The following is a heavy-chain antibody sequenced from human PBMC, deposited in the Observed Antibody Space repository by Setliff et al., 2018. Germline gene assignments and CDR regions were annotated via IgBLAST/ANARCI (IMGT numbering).Heavy chain of an antibody. CDR1: GSSFSSYA. CDR2: IIGSGIST. V-gene: IGHV3-23*01. D-gene: IGHD3-3*01. Sequence: GWSLRLSCAASGSSFSSYAMSWVRQAPGKGLEWVSTIIGSGISTYYADSVQGRVTISRDNHKNTLHLQMNSLRVEDTAIYYCAKSPHDFWSGRVFFDYWGQGMLVTVSS. J-gene: IGHJ4*01. CDR3: AKSPHDFWSGRVFFDY.